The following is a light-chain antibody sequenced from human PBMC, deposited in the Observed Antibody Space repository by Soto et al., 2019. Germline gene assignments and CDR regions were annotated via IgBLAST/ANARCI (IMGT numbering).Light chain of an antibody. CDR2: AAS. J-gene: IGKJ3*01. CDR3: QQYGSSPFT. CDR1: QTVTSTY. V-gene: IGKV3-20*01. Sequence: EIVLTQSPGTLSLSPGERATLSCRASQTVTSTYLSWYQHKPGQAPRLLFYAASSRAAGVPDTFSGSGCGTDFTLTTSSLEPADFAVFYCQQYGSSPFTFGPGTKVDIK.